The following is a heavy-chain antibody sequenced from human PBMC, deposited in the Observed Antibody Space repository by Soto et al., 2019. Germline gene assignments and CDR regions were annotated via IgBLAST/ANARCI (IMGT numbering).Heavy chain of an antibody. CDR1: GGSFSGNY. CDR2: INHSGST. J-gene: IGHJ5*02. CDR3: ARGRRVVLVAAAVGWFDP. D-gene: IGHD2-2*01. Sequence: PSETLSLTCAVYGGSFSGNYWSWIRQPPGKGLEWIGEINHSGSTNHNPSLKSRVTISIDTSKNQFSLNLNSVTAADTAVYFCARGRRVVLVAAAVGWFDPWGQGTLVTVSS. V-gene: IGHV4-34*01.